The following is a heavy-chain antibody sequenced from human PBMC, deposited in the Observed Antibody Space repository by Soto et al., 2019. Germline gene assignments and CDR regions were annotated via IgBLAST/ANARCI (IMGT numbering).Heavy chain of an antibody. Sequence: QVQLVQSGAEVKKPGASVKVSCKASGYTFTSYGISWVRQAPGQGLEWMGWISAYNGNTNYAQKLQGRVTMTTDTATSTAYMELRSLRSDDTAVYYCARARYQLHPRQWYNWFDPWGQGTLVTVSS. CDR2: ISAYNGNT. CDR3: ARARYQLHPRQWYNWFDP. V-gene: IGHV1-18*04. J-gene: IGHJ5*02. D-gene: IGHD2-2*01. CDR1: GYTFTSYG.